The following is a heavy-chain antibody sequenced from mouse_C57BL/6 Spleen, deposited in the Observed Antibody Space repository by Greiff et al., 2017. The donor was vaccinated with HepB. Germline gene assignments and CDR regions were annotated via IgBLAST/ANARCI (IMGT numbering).Heavy chain of an antibody. Sequence: VQRVESGPGLVQPSQSLSITCTVSGFSLTSYGVHWVRQSPGKGLEWLGVIWSGGSTDYNAAFISRLSISKDNSKSQVFFKMNSLQADDTAIYYCARNGYDGSYYAMDYWGQGTSVTVSS. CDR2: IWSGGST. D-gene: IGHD2-3*01. CDR1: GFSLTSYG. J-gene: IGHJ4*01. V-gene: IGHV2-2*01. CDR3: ARNGYDGSYYAMDY.